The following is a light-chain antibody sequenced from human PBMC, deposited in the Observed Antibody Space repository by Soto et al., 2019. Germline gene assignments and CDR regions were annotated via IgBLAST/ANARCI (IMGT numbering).Light chain of an antibody. V-gene: IGKV1-5*01. CDR2: DAS. Sequence: DIQMTQSPSTLPASVGDRVTITCRASQTISSWLAWYQQKPGKAPDLLIYDASRLAGGVPSRFSGSESGTEFTLTISSLQPDDFATYFCQPYYNYSTFGQGTKGKVK. CDR3: QPYYNYST. J-gene: IGKJ1*01. CDR1: QTISSW.